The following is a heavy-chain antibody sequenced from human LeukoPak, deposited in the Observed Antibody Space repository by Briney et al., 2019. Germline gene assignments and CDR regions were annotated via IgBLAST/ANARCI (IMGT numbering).Heavy chain of an antibody. CDR1: GFTLSSYG. J-gene: IGHJ4*02. V-gene: IGHV3-30*02. CDR2: IRYDGSNK. D-gene: IGHD2-2*02. CDR3: AAIPAAIREVDY. Sequence: GGSLRLSCAASGFTLSSYGMHWVRQAPGKGLEWVAFIRYDGSNKYYADSVKGRFTISRDNSKNTLYLQMNSLRAEDTAVYYCAAIPAAIREVDYWGQGTLVTVSS.